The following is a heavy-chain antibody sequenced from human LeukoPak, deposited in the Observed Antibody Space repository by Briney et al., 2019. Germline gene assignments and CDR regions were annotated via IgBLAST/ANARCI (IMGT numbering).Heavy chain of an antibody. CDR1: GDTLTELS. CDR3: ATGGPWDLLKY. D-gene: IGHD3-9*01. V-gene: IGHV1-24*01. J-gene: IGHJ4*02. CDR2: FDPEHGEM. Sequence: PVASVKVSCKVSGDTLTELSTHWVRQAPGKGLEWMGGFDPEHGEMIYAQKLQGRVTMTEDRSTDTAYMELSSLRSEDTAVYYCATGGPWDLLKYWGQGTLVTVSS.